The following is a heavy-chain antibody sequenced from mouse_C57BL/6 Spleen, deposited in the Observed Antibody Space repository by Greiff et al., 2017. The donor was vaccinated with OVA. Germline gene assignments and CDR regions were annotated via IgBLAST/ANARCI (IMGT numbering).Heavy chain of an antibody. CDR1: GYAFSSSW. D-gene: IGHD1-1*01. CDR2: IYPGDGDT. V-gene: IGHV1-82*01. J-gene: IGHJ4*01. CDR3: FYYFGSSYGAMDY. Sequence: VQLQQSGPELVKPGASVKISCKASGYAFSSSWMNWVKQRPGKGLEWIGRIYPGDGDTNYNGKFKGKATLTADKSSSTAYMQLSSLTSEDSAVYFCFYYFGSSYGAMDYWGQGTSVTVSS.